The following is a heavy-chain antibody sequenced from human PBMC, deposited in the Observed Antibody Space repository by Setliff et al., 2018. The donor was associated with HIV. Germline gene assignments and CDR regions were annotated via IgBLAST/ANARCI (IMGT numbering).Heavy chain of an antibody. CDR3: ATDYSGYDYFDY. CDR2: VGPEDGET. CDR1: GYTFTDYY. V-gene: IGHV1-69-2*01. Sequence: ASVKVSCKASGYTFTDYYMHWVQQAPGKGLEWMGRVGPEDGETIYAEKFQGRVTITADTSTDTAYMELSSLRSEDTAVYYCATDYSGYDYFDYWGQGTLVTVS. J-gene: IGHJ4*02. D-gene: IGHD5-12*01.